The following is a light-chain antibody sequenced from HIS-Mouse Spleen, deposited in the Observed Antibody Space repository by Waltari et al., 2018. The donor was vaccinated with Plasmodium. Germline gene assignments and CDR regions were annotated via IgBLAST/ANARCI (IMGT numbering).Light chain of an antibody. V-gene: IGLV2-11*01. CDR3: CSYAGSYTWV. Sequence: QSALTQPPSVSGSPGQSVTIPFTGTTREVGGYHYLSWYQQPPGKAPKLMIYDVSKRPSGVPDRFSGSKSGNTASLTISGLQAEDEADYYCCSYAGSYTWVFGGGTKLTVL. J-gene: IGLJ3*02. CDR1: TREVGGYHY. CDR2: DVS.